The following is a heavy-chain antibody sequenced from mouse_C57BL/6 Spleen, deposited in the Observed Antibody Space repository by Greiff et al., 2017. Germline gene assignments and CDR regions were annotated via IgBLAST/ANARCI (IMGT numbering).Heavy chain of an antibody. J-gene: IGHJ3*01. Sequence: QVQLKQSGAELVRPGTSVKVSCKASGYAFTNYLIEWVKQRPGQGLEWIGVINPGSGGTNYNEKFKGKATLTADKSSSTAYMQLSSLTSEDSAVXFCARSGLLRRCAYWGQGTLVTVSA. D-gene: IGHD1-2*01. CDR3: ARSGLLRRCAY. V-gene: IGHV1-54*01. CDR1: GYAFTNYL. CDR2: INPGSGGT.